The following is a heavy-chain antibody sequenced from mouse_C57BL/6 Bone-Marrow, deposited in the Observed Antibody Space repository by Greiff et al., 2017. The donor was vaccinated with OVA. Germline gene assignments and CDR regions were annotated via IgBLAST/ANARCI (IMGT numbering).Heavy chain of an antibody. CDR2: IYPGDGDT. Sequence: QVQLQQSGPELVKPGASVKISCKASGYAFSSSWMNWVKQRPGKGLEWIGRIYPGDGDTNYNEKFKGKATFTADTSSNTAYMQLSSLTTEDSAIYYCARGDYDYDVGYWYFDVWGTGTTVTVSS. V-gene: IGHV1-82*01. D-gene: IGHD2-4*01. CDR3: ARGDYDYDVGYWYFDV. CDR1: GYAFSSSW. J-gene: IGHJ1*03.